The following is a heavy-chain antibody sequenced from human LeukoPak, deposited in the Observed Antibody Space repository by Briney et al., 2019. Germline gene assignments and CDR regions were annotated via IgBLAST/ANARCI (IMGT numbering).Heavy chain of an antibody. Sequence: GASVKVSCKASGYTFTGYYMHWVRQAPGQGLEWMGWINPNSGGTNYAQKFQGRVTMTRDTSISTAYMELSWLRSDDTAVYYCARDLPSGSFYFDYWGQGTLVTVSS. V-gene: IGHV1-2*02. D-gene: IGHD1-26*01. CDR3: ARDLPSGSFYFDY. CDR1: GYTFTGYY. CDR2: INPNSGGT. J-gene: IGHJ4*02.